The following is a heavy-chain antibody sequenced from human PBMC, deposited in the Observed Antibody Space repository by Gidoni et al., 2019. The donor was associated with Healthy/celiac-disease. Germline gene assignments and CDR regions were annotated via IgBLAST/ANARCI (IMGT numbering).Heavy chain of an antibody. D-gene: IGHD2-2*01. CDR3: ARVRRCSSTSCRFFDP. V-gene: IGHV4-39*07. J-gene: IGHJ5*02. CDR1: GGPISRRSYY. Sequence: QLQLQESGPGRVKPSETRSLTCTVSGGPISRRSYYWGWIRQPPGRGLEWIGSIYYSGSTYYNPSLKSRVTISVDTSKNQFSLKLSSVTAADTAVYYCARVRRCSSTSCRFFDPWGQGTLVTVSS. CDR2: IYYSGST.